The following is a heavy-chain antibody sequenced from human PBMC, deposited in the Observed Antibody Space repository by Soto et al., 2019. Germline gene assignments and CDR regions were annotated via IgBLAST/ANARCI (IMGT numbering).Heavy chain of an antibody. Sequence: GGSLRLSCAASGFTFSSYAMSWVRQAPGKGLEWVSAISGSGGSTYYADSVKGRFTISRDNSKNTLYLQMNSLRAEDTAVYYCAKGAPYCSGGSCLLGHVDYWGQGTLVTVSS. V-gene: IGHV3-23*01. CDR2: ISGSGGST. CDR1: GFTFSSYA. D-gene: IGHD2-15*01. J-gene: IGHJ4*02. CDR3: AKGAPYCSGGSCLLGHVDY.